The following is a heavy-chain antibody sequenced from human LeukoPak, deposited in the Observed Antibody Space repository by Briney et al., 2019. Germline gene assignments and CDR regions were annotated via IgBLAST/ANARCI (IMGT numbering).Heavy chain of an antibody. J-gene: IGHJ4*02. Sequence: SETLSLTCTVSGGSISSYYWSWIRQPPGKGLEWIGYIYYSGSTNYNPSLKSRVTISVDTSKNQFSLKLSSVTAADTAVYYCARDPYGDRGFFDYWGQGTLVTVSS. CDR3: ARDPYGDRGFFDY. V-gene: IGHV4-59*01. CDR1: GGSISSYY. D-gene: IGHD4-17*01. CDR2: IYYSGST.